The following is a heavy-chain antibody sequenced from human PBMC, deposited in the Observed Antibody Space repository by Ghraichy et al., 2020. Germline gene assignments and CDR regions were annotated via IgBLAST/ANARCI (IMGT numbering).Heavy chain of an antibody. CDR3: AIRGYSYGFDY. Sequence: SETLSLTCTVSGGSISSGGYYWSWIRQHPGKGLEWIGYIYYSGSTYYNPSLKSRVTISVDTSKNQFSLKLSSVTAADTAVYYCAIRGYSYGFDYWGQGTLVTVSS. CDR2: IYYSGST. CDR1: GGSISSGGYY. J-gene: IGHJ4*02. V-gene: IGHV4-31*03. D-gene: IGHD5-18*01.